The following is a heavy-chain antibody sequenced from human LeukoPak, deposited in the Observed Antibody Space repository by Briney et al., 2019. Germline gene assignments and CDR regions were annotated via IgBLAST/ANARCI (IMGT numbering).Heavy chain of an antibody. CDR1: GGSLSSYY. D-gene: IGHD6-19*01. CDR2: IYYSGST. V-gene: IGHV4-59*01. Sequence: SETLSLTCTVSGGSLSSYYWRWIRPPPGKGLEWIGYIYYSGSTNYNPSLKSRVTISVDTSKDQFSLKLSSVTAADTAVYYCAREGVAVADPNWFDPWGQGTLVTVSS. J-gene: IGHJ5*02. CDR3: AREGVAVADPNWFDP.